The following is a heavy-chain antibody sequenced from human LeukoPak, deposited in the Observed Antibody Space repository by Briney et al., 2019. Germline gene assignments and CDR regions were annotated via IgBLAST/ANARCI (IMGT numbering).Heavy chain of an antibody. CDR3: ARDYDSSGGHDY. CDR1: GYTFTSYD. D-gene: IGHD3-22*01. Sequence: GASVKVSCKASGYTFTSYDINWVRQATGQGLEWMGWMNPNSGNTGYAQKFQGRVTMTRNTSISTAYMELSRLRSDDTAVYYCARDYDSSGGHDYWGQGTLVTVSS. CDR2: MNPNSGNT. V-gene: IGHV1-8*01. J-gene: IGHJ4*02.